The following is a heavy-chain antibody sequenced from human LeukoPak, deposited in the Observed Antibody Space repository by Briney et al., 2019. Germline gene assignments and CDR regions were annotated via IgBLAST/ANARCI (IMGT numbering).Heavy chain of an antibody. J-gene: IGHJ4*02. V-gene: IGHV3-74*01. CDR3: AKDLTGYHDY. Sequence: PGGSLRLSCAASGFTFSSFWMHWVRQAPGKELVWVSRISTDGSTTSYADSVKGRFTISRDNAKNTLYLQMNSLRAEDTAIYYCAKDLTGYHDYWGQGTLVTVSS. D-gene: IGHD3-9*01. CDR2: ISTDGSTT. CDR1: GFTFSSFW.